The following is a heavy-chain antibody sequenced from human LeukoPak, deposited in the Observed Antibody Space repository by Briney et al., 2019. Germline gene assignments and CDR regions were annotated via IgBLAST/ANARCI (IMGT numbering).Heavy chain of an antibody. V-gene: IGHV3-66*01. CDR1: GFTVSSNY. Sequence: GGSLRLSWAASGFTVSSNYMRWVRQAQGRGLEWVSVIYSGGSTYYADSVKGRFTISRDNSKNTLYLQMNSLRAEDTAVYYCAREESTMVRGVSYGMDVWGQGTTVTVSS. D-gene: IGHD3-10*01. CDR3: AREESTMVRGVSYGMDV. J-gene: IGHJ6*02. CDR2: IYSGGST.